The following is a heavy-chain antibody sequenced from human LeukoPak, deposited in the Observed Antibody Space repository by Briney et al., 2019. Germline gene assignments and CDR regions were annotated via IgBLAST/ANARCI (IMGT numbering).Heavy chain of an antibody. CDR3: ARVCSGGSCYSRSFDI. CDR2: MNPNSGNT. CDR1: GYTFTSYD. V-gene: IGHV1-8*01. D-gene: IGHD2-15*01. Sequence: ASVKVSCKASGYTFTSYDINWVRQATGQGLEWMGWMNPNSGNTSYAQKFQGRVTMTRNTSISTAYMELSSLRSEDTAVYYCARVCSGGSCYSRSFDIWGQGTMVTVSS. J-gene: IGHJ3*02.